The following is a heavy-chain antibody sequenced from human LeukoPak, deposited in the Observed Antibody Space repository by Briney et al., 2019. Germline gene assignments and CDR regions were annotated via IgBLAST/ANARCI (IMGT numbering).Heavy chain of an antibody. D-gene: IGHD2-21*02. V-gene: IGHV4-31*03. CDR2: IYYSGST. J-gene: IGHJ5*02. Sequence: SETLSLTCTVSGGSISSGGYYWSWIRQLPGKGLEWIGYIYYSGSTYYNPSLKSRVTISVDRSKNQFSLKLSSVTAADTAVYYCAREGDYWFDPWGQGTLVTVSS. CDR1: GGSISSGGYY. CDR3: AREGDYWFDP.